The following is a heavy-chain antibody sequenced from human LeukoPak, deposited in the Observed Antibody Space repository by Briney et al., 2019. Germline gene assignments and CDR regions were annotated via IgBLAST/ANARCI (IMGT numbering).Heavy chain of an antibody. CDR1: GFTLRRYD. J-gene: IGHJ5*02. Sequence: GGALKLPRVASGFTLRRYDMHLVRQAPGQGLEGVGAISYDAANKYYADSVKGRFTISRDNSKNTLYLQMNSLRAEDTAVYYCAKDDYYDSSGYLSSWGQGTLVTVSS. D-gene: IGHD3-22*01. CDR3: AKDDYYDSSGYLSS. V-gene: IGHV3-30*18. CDR2: ISYDAANK.